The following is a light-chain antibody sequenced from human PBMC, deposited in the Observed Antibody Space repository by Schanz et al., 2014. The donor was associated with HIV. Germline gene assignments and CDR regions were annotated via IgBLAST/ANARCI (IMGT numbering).Light chain of an antibody. Sequence: QSALTQPASVSGSPGQSISISCTGTSGDVGSYNYVSWYQQHPGKAPKLMIYDVSNRPSGVSSRFSGSKSGNTASLTISGLQAEDEADYYCCSYTSSSTLYVFGTGTKLTVL. CDR1: SGDVGSYNY. V-gene: IGLV2-14*03. CDR2: DVS. J-gene: IGLJ1*01. CDR3: CSYTSSSTLYV.